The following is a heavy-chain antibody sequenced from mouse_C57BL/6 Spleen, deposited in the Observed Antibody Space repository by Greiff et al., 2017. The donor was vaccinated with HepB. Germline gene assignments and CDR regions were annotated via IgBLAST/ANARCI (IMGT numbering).Heavy chain of an antibody. CDR2: INYDGSST. CDR3: AREGGYYDYDAYFDY. V-gene: IGHV5-16*01. D-gene: IGHD2-4*01. Sequence: EVMLVESEGGLVQPGSSMKLSCTASGFTFSDYYMAWVRQVPEKGLEWVANINYDGSSTYYLDSLKSRFIISRDNAKNILYLQMSSLKSEDTATYYCAREGGYYDYDAYFDYWGQGTTLTVSS. J-gene: IGHJ2*01. CDR1: GFTFSDYY.